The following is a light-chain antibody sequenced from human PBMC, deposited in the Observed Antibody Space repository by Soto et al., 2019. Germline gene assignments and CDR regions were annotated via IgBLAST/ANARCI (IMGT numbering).Light chain of an antibody. CDR3: MQFAHFPRT. Sequence: DVVLTQTPLSSPVTLGQPASISCRSSQSLVHSDGNTYLSWLQQRPGQPPRLLIYQISNRFSGVPDRLSGSGAGQDFTLKISRVEAEDVGVYYCMQFAHFPRTFGQGTKVEIK. CDR2: QIS. V-gene: IGKV2-24*01. CDR1: QSLVHSDGNTY. J-gene: IGKJ1*01.